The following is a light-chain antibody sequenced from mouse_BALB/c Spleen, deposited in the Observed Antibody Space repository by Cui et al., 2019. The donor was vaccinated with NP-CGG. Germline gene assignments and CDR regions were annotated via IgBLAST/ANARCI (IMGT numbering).Light chain of an antibody. CDR2: GTN. CDR1: TGAVTTSNY. Sequence: QAVVTQESALTTSPGETVTLTCRSSTGAVTTSNYANWVQEKTRSFIHCLIGGTNNRAPGVPARFSGSLIGDKAALTITGAQTEDEAMYFCVLWYSNHWVFGGGTKLTVL. J-gene: IGLJ1*01. V-gene: IGLV1*01. CDR3: VLWYSNHWV.